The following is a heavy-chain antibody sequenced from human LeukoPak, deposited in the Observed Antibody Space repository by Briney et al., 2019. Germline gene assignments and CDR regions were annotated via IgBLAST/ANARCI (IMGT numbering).Heavy chain of an antibody. V-gene: IGHV4-59*08. CDR3: ARQSSAIQYYFDY. CDR1: GGSISSYY. D-gene: IGHD3-16*02. J-gene: IGHJ4*02. Sequence: PSETLSLTCTVPGGSISSYYWSWIRQPPGKGLEWIGYIYYSGSTNYNPSLKSRVTISVDTSKNQFSLKLSSVTAADTAVYYCARQSSAIQYYFDYWGQGTLVTVSS. CDR2: IYYSGST.